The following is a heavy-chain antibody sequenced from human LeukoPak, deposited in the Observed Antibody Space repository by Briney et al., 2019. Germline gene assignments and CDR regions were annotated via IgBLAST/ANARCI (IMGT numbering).Heavy chain of an antibody. Sequence: GASVKVSCKASGYTFTSYDINWVRQATGQGLEWIGWIVVGSGNTNYAQKFQERVTITRDMSTSTAYMELSSLRSEDTAVYYCAAAISPIVVVVEDAFDIWGQGTMVTVSS. J-gene: IGHJ3*02. V-gene: IGHV1-58*02. D-gene: IGHD2-15*01. CDR1: GYTFTSYD. CDR2: IVVGSGNT. CDR3: AAAISPIVVVVEDAFDI.